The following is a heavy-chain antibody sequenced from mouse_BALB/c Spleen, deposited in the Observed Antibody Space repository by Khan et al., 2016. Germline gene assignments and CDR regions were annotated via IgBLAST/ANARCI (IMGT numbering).Heavy chain of an antibody. V-gene: IGHV1-4*01. CDR2: INPCSDYT. J-gene: IGHJ4*01. D-gene: IGHD2-3*01. Sequence: QVQLQQSGAELARPGASVKMSCTASGYTFTSYSMHWVKQRPGQGLEWMGYINPCSDYTYYNQTFKDKATLTADKSSSTAYMQLSSLTSEDSAVXYCARVYYDGYSGYYAMDYWGQGTSVTVSS. CDR3: ARVYYDGYSGYYAMDY. CDR1: GYTFTSYS.